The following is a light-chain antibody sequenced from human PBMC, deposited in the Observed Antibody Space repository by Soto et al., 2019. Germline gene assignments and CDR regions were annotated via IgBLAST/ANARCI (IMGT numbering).Light chain of an antibody. CDR3: SSYTSSSHVV. CDR1: SSDVGGYNY. V-gene: IGLV2-14*01. J-gene: IGLJ2*01. CDR2: DVS. Sequence: QSVLTQPASVSGSPGQSITISCTGTSSDVGGYNYVSWYQQHPGKAPKLMIYDVSNRPSGVSNRFSGSKSGNTASLTISGLQAEDAADYYCSSYTSSSHVVFGGGTKLTVL.